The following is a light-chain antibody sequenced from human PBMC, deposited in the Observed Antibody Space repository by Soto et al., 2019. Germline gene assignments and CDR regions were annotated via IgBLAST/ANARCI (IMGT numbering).Light chain of an antibody. V-gene: IGKV3-15*01. CDR3: QQYNNWPPT. CDR1: QSVSSY. J-gene: IGKJ1*01. Sequence: EIVMTQSPVTLSVSPGERATLSCRASQSVSSYLAWYQQKPGQAPRLLIYGASTRSAGIPARFSGSGSGTEFTLTISSLQSEDFAVYYCQQYNNWPPTFGQGTKVDIK. CDR2: GAS.